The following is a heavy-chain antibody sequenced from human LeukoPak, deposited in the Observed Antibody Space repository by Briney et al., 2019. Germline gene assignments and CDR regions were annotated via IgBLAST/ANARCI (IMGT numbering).Heavy chain of an antibody. Sequence: SETLSLTCAVYGGSFSDYYWSWIRQPPGKGLEWIGEINHSGRTNYNPSLKSRVTISVDTSKNQFSLKLTSMTAADTAVYYCARYGISVFWGFIKPQNHFDYWGQGTLVTVSS. CDR2: INHSGRT. J-gene: IGHJ4*02. CDR3: ARYGISVFWGFIKPQNHFDY. V-gene: IGHV4-34*01. D-gene: IGHD3-10*01. CDR1: GGSFSDYY.